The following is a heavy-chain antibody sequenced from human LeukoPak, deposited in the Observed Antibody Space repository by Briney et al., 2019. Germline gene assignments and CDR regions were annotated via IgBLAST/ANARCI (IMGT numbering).Heavy chain of an antibody. CDR2: IFTSGDT. CDR3: ARDWYYCSGGSCYSSFDY. Sequence: SETLSLTCTVSGGSISSSSYYWGWIRQPAGKGLEWIGRIFTSGDTNYNPSLKSRVTMSVDTSKHQFSLKLSSVTAADTAVYYCARDWYYCSGGSCYSSFDYWGQGSLVTVSS. D-gene: IGHD2-15*01. CDR1: GGSISSSSYY. J-gene: IGHJ4*02. V-gene: IGHV4-61*02.